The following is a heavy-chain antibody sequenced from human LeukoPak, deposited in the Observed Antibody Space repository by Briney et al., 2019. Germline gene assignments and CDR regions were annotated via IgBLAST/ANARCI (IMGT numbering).Heavy chain of an antibody. D-gene: IGHD2-15*01. V-gene: IGHV2-5*02. CDR3: ARVVSDLTCDY. Sequence: SGPTLVKPTQTLTLTCTFSGFSLSTSAVSVGWIRQPPGKALEWLALIYWDDDKRYSPSLKSRLTITKDTSKNQVVLTMTNMDPVDTATYYCARVVSDLTCDYWGQGTLVTVSS. CDR2: IYWDDDK. CDR1: GFSLSTSAVS. J-gene: IGHJ4*02.